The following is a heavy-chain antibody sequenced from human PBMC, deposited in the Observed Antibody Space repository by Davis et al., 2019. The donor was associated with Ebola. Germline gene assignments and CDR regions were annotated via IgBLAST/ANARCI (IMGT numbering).Heavy chain of an antibody. CDR1: GGSISSGDYY. V-gene: IGHV4-31*03. CDR3: ARLTRVFIDDISGYFVFDY. Sequence: PSETLSLTCTVSGGSISSGDYYWGWIRQHPGKGLEWIGYIHYSGTTYYNPSLKSRVSTSVDTSNNQFSLELSSVTAADTAVYYCARLTRVFIDDISGYFVFDYWGQGTLVTVSS. CDR2: IHYSGTT. D-gene: IGHD3-22*01. J-gene: IGHJ4*02.